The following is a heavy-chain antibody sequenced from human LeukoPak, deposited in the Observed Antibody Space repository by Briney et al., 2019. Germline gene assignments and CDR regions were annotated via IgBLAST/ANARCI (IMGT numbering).Heavy chain of an antibody. J-gene: IGHJ1*01. D-gene: IGHD2-8*01. CDR3: ASNGVRRGHEYFQH. Sequence: SVKVSCKASGGTFSSYAISWVRQAPGQGLEWMGGIIPIFGTANYAQKFQGRVTITADESTSTAYMELSSLRSEDTAVYYCASNGVRRGHEYFQHWGQGTLVTVSS. V-gene: IGHV1-69*13. CDR2: IIPIFGTA. CDR1: GGTFSSYA.